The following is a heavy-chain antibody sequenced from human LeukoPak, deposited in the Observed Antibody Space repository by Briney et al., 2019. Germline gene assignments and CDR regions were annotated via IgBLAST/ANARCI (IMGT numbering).Heavy chain of an antibody. CDR3: ARDDEYSYGPYYYYYYMDV. CDR2: ISSSSSTI. J-gene: IGHJ6*03. V-gene: IGHV3-48*01. Sequence: GGSLRLSCAASGFTFSSYSMNWVRQAPGKGLEWVSCISSSSSTIYYADSVKGRFTISRDNAKNSLYLQMNSLRAEDTAVYYCARDDEYSYGPYYYYYYMDVWGKGTTVTVSS. D-gene: IGHD5-18*01. CDR1: GFTFSSYS.